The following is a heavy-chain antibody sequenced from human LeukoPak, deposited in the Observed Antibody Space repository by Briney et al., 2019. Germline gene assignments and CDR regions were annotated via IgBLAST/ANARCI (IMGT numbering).Heavy chain of an antibody. CDR2: IKSDGRT. D-gene: IGHD3-22*01. CDR3: ARAPSEIGGYYPEYFRH. CDR1: GFTLSSYW. J-gene: IGHJ1*01. V-gene: IGHV3-74*01. Sequence: GGSLRLSCAASGFTLSSYWMHWVRQAPGKGPVWVSRIKSDGRTNYADSVKGRFTISRDNAKNTVSLQMNSLRAEDTGVYYCARAPSEIGGYYPEYFRHWGQGTLAIVSS.